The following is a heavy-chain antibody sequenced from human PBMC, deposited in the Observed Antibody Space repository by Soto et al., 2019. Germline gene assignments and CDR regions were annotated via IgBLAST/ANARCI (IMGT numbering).Heavy chain of an antibody. CDR3: ASTRPDLITGTPQIIDY. J-gene: IGHJ4*02. CDR2: IYYSGST. V-gene: IGHV4-59*08. D-gene: IGHD1-7*01. Sequence: SETLSLTCTVSGGSISSYYWSWIRQPPGKGLEWIGYIYYSGSTNYNPSLKSRVTISVDTSKNQFSLKLSSLTAADTAVYYCASTRPDLITGTPQIIDYWGQGTLVTVSS. CDR1: GGSISSYY.